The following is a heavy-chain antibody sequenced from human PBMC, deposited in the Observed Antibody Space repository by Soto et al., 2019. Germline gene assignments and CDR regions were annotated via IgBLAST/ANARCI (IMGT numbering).Heavy chain of an antibody. Sequence: GSLRLSCAAYGFTFSSYGMHWVRQAPGKGLEWVAVISYDGSNKYYADSVKGRFTISRDNSKNTLYLQMNSLRAEDTAVYYCAKDGGDIVVVVAAPDYGMDVWGKGTTVTVSS. CDR1: GFTFSSYG. CDR3: AKDGGDIVVVVAAPDYGMDV. V-gene: IGHV3-30*18. D-gene: IGHD2-15*01. CDR2: ISYDGSNK. J-gene: IGHJ6*04.